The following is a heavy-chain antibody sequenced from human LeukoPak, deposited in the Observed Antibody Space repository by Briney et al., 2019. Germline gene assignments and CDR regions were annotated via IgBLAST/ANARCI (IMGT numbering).Heavy chain of an antibody. D-gene: IGHD3-16*01. CDR3: AKDGGRIDY. CDR2: ISWNSGSI. J-gene: IGHJ4*02. Sequence: GRSLRLSCAASGFTFDDYAMHWVRQAPGKGLEWVSGISWNSGSIGYADSVKGRFTISRDNAKNSLYLQMNSLRAEDTALYYCAKDGGRIDYWGQGTLVTVSS. V-gene: IGHV3-9*01. CDR1: GFTFDDYA.